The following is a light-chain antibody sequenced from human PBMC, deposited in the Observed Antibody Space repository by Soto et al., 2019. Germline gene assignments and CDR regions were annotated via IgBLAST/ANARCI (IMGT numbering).Light chain of an antibody. V-gene: IGKV3-20*01. CDR2: AVS. Sequence: EIVLTQFPGTLSLSPGERATLSCRASQSVSSSYLAWYQQKPGQAPRVLIYAVSSRATGIPDRFSGSGSGTDFTLTIIRLEPEDDAVYYCQQYGSSPLTFGGGTKVEIK. CDR1: QSVSSSY. J-gene: IGKJ4*01. CDR3: QQYGSSPLT.